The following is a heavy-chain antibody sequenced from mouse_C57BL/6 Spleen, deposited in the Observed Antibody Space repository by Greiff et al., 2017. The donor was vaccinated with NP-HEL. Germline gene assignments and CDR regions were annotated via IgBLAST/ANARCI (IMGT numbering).Heavy chain of an antibody. D-gene: IGHD2-10*02. Sequence: QVQLKESGPGLVAPSQRLSITCTVSGFSLTSYGVDWVRQPPGKGMEWLGVIWGGGSTNYNSALMSRLSISKDNSKSQVFLKMNSLQTDDTVMYYCAKRGGMGIYDWYIDVWGTGTTVTVSS. V-gene: IGHV2-9*01. CDR3: AKRGGMGIYDWYIDV. J-gene: IGHJ1*03. CDR2: IWGGGST. CDR1: GFSLTSYG.